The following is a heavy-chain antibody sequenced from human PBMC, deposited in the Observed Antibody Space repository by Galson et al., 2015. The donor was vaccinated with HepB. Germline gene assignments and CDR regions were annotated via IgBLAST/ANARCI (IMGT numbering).Heavy chain of an antibody. V-gene: IGHV4-39*01. J-gene: IGHJ4*02. CDR3: ARPLSDRAAFDS. CDR2: GHYSGNA. D-gene: IGHD3-22*01. CDR1: GGSITRYS. Sequence: SETLSLTCTVSGGSITRYSWGWVRQPPGKGLEWIASGHYSGNAFYNPSLQSRVTVSVDTSKNQFSLKLSSVTAADTAVYYCARPLSDRAAFDSWGQGTLVTVSS.